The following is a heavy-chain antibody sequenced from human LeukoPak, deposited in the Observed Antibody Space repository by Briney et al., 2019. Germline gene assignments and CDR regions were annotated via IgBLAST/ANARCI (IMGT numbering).Heavy chain of an antibody. D-gene: IGHD1-26*01. Sequence: GGSLRLSCAASGFTFSNYAMNWVRQAPGKGLEWVANIKEDGSAKYYVDSLKGRFTISRDNAKNSLYLQMNTLRAEDTAVYYCARVLSWGWFDPWGQGTLVTVSS. CDR1: GFTFSNYA. V-gene: IGHV3-7*05. CDR2: IKEDGSAK. J-gene: IGHJ5*02. CDR3: ARVLSWGWFDP.